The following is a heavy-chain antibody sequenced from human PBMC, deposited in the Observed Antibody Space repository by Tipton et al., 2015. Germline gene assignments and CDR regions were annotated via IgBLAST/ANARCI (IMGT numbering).Heavy chain of an antibody. J-gene: IGHJ4*02. V-gene: IGHV4-38-2*01. CDR2: IYHSGST. Sequence: LSLTCAVSGYSISSGYYWGWIRQPPGKGLEWIGSIYHSGSTYYNPSLKSRVTISVDTSKNQFSLRLSSVTAADTAVYYCASEVYDSSAYYSAFDYWGQGTLVTVSS. CDR1: GYSISSGYY. CDR3: ASEVYDSSAYYSAFDY. D-gene: IGHD3-22*01.